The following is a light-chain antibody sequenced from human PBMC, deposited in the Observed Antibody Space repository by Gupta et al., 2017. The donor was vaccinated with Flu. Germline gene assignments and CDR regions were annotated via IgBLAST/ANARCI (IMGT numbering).Light chain of an antibody. V-gene: IGLV2-11*01. J-gene: IGLJ3*02. Sequence: QSALTQPRSVSGSPGQSITISCTGSSSDVTSHNSVSWYQQYPGKGPKLIVYEITKRPSGVPDRFSGSKSGNTVSLTVSGLQAEDEADYYCCSNTITHSRVFGGGTKLTVL. CDR3: CSNTITHSRV. CDR1: SSDVTSHNS. CDR2: EIT.